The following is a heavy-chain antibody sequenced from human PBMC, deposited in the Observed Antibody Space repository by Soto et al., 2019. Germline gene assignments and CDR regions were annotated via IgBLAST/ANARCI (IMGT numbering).Heavy chain of an antibody. J-gene: IGHJ4*02. Sequence: GGSLRLSCTVSGFAFNKYGINWVRQDPGKGLEWVSSISKSDYTYYSDSVKGRFAISRDNAKISVSLQMNTLRVEDMAVYYCAREDSIIIPAVSDFWGQGTLVTVSS. V-gene: IGHV3-21*01. CDR1: GFAFNKYG. CDR3: AREDSIIIPAVSDF. D-gene: IGHD2-2*01. CDR2: ISKSDYT.